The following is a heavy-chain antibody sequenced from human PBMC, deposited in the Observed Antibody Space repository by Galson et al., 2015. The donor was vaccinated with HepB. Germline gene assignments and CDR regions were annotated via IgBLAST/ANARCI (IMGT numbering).Heavy chain of an antibody. Sequence: SVKVSCKASGYTFTSYAMHWVRQAPGQRLEWMGWINAGNGNTKYSQKFQGRVTITRDTSASTAYMELSSLRSKDTAVYYCARADGCSGGSCYSWYAFDIWGQGTMVTVSS. D-gene: IGHD2-15*01. CDR3: ARADGCSGGSCYSWYAFDI. J-gene: IGHJ3*02. CDR2: INAGNGNT. V-gene: IGHV1-3*01. CDR1: GYTFTSYA.